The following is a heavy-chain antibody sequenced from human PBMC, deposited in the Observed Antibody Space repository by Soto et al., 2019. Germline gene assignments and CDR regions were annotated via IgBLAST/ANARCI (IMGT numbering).Heavy chain of an antibody. J-gene: IGHJ6*02. CDR1: GFTFSSYA. CDR2: ISYDGSNK. V-gene: IGHV3-30-3*01. Sequence: QVQLVESGGGVVQPGRSLRLSCAASGFTFSSYAMHWVRQAPGKGLEWVAVISYDGSNKYYADSVKGRFTISRDNSKNTLYLQMNSLRAEDTAVYYCARDIVGATLMDGMDVWGQGTTVTVSS. D-gene: IGHD1-26*01. CDR3: ARDIVGATLMDGMDV.